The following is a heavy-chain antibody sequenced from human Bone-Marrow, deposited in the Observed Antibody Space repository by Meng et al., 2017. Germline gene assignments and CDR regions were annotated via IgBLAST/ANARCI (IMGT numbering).Heavy chain of an antibody. J-gene: IGHJ4*02. CDR2: SRNKADRYTT. V-gene: IGHV3-72*01. CDR3: ARVGTSGNHPSDY. Sequence: GESLMISCEGSGFTFSDHCMDWVRQAPGKGFEWVGRSRNKADRYTTEYAASVKGRFTISREESKNLLYLQMSSLKTEDTAVYYCARVGTSGNHPSDYWGQGTLVTVSS. CDR1: GFTFSDHC. D-gene: IGHD1-14*01.